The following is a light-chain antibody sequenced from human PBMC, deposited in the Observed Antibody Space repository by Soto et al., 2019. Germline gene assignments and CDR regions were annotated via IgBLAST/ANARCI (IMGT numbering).Light chain of an antibody. J-gene: IGLJ3*02. Sequence: MTQPPSVSAAPGQKVTISCSGSSSNIGGNSVSWYQQLPGTAPTTLIFDDDQRPSGVPDRFSGFVDVSSNSASLTISGLKSDDEADYYCQSYDAKNRYWVFGGGTKLTVL. CDR1: SSNIGGNS. CDR3: QSYDAKNRYWV. CDR2: DDD. V-gene: IGLV6-57*02.